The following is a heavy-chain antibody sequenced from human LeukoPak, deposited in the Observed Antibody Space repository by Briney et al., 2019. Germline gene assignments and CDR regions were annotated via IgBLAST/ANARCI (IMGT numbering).Heavy chain of an antibody. CDR1: GFPFSSYW. J-gene: IGHJ4*02. D-gene: IGHD6-13*01. CDR2: IKQDGSKK. V-gene: IGHV3-7*03. Sequence: PGGSLRLSCVASGFPFSSYWMTWVRQAPGKGLEWVANIKQDGSKKSYVDSVKGRFTISRDNSKNTLYLQMNSLRAEDTAVYYCAREGASSSFGYWGQGTLVTVSS. CDR3: AREGASSSFGY.